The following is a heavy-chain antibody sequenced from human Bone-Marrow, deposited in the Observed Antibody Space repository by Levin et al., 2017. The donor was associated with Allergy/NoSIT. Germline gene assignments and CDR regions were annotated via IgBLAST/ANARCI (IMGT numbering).Heavy chain of an antibody. D-gene: IGHD5-12*01. Sequence: SPTLSLTCAVYGGSFRNYHWSWIRPSPGKGLEWIGEINHSGSSKYNPSLKSRVTISVDTSKNQFSLKLSSVTAADTAVYYCARGPPTVATIFLGRNHKWFDPWGQGTLVTVSS. CDR1: GGSFRNYH. CDR3: ARGPPTVATIFLGRNHKWFDP. V-gene: IGHV4-34*01. CDR2: INHSGSS. J-gene: IGHJ5*02.